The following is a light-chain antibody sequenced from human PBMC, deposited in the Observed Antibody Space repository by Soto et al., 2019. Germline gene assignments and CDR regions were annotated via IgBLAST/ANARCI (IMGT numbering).Light chain of an antibody. CDR2: AAS. CDR3: QQSYSAPEYT. Sequence: DIQMTQSPSSLSASVGDRVTLTCRASQSISSYLNWYQQKPGKAPKLLIYAASNLQSGVPSRFSGSGSGTDFTLTISRLQPEDFATYYCQQSYSAPEYTFGQGTKLEIK. CDR1: QSISSY. J-gene: IGKJ2*01. V-gene: IGKV1-39*01.